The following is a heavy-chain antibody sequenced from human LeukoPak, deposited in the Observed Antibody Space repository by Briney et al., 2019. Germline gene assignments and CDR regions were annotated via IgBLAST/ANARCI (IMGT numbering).Heavy chain of an antibody. CDR1: GFTFSSYW. J-gene: IGHJ4*02. CDR2: LNSDGSNT. CDR3: AKDSSSGSGLDY. D-gene: IGHD6-19*01. V-gene: IGHV3-74*01. Sequence: GGSLRLSCAVSGFTFSSYWMHWVRQAPGKGLVWVSRLNSDGSNTSYADSVKGRFTISRDNAKNTLYLQMNSLRAEDSAVYYCAKDSSSGSGLDYWGQGTLVTVSS.